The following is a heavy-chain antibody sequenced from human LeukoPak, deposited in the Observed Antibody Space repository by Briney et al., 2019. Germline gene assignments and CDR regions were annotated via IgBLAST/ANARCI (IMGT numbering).Heavy chain of an antibody. V-gene: IGHV3-49*04. CDR3: TRPLGYCSSTSCPSTYYYYGMDV. Sequence: GGSLRLSCTASGFTFGDYAMSWVRQAPGKGLEWVGFIRSKAYGGTTEYAASVKGRFTISRDDSESIAYLQMNSLKTEDTAVYYCTRPLGYCSSTSCPSTYYYYGMDVWGQGTTVTVSS. D-gene: IGHD2-2*01. CDR1: GFTFGDYA. CDR2: IRSKAYGGTT. J-gene: IGHJ6*02.